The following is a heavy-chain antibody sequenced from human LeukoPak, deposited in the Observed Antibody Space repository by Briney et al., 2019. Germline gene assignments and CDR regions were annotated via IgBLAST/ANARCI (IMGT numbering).Heavy chain of an antibody. CDR2: FDPEDGET. CDR1: GYTLTELS. Sequence: ASVTVSCKVSGYTLTELSMHWVRQAPGKGLEWMGGFDPEDGETIYAQKFQGRVTMTEDTSTDTAYMELSSLRSEDTAVYYCATGLGYFDWLLRDYWGQGTLVTVSS. V-gene: IGHV1-24*01. CDR3: ATGLGYFDWLLRDY. D-gene: IGHD3-9*01. J-gene: IGHJ4*02.